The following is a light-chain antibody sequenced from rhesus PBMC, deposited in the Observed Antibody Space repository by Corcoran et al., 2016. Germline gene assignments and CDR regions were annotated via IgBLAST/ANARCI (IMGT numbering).Light chain of an antibody. Sequence: DIQMTQSPSSLSASVGDRVTINCRPSQGISNWLAWYQQKPGKAPKPLIYRASNLETGGPSRVSGSGSGTDFTLTISSLQPEDIATYYCQQHANSPLTFGGGTKVEIK. CDR2: RAS. J-gene: IGKJ4*01. CDR1: QGISNW. V-gene: IGKV1-69*01. CDR3: QQHANSPLT.